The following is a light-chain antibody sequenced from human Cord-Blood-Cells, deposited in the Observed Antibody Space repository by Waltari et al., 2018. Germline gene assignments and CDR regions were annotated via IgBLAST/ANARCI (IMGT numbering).Light chain of an antibody. CDR1: SSAVGGYNY. CDR3: CSYAGSYTYV. Sequence: QSALTQPRAVSGSPGPSVPISCTGTSSAVGGYNYVSWYQPHPGNAPKLMIYDVSKRPSGVPDRFSGSKSGNTASLTISGLQAEDEADYYCCSYAGSYTYVFGTGTKVTVL. CDR2: DVS. J-gene: IGLJ1*01. V-gene: IGLV2-11*01.